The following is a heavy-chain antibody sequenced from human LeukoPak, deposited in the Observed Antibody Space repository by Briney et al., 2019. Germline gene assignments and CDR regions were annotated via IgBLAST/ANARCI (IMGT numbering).Heavy chain of an antibody. CDR2: INPNSGGT. CDR1: GYTYTGYY. CDR3: ARTRGSHISMAYLDY. V-gene: IGHV1-2*02. D-gene: IGHD2/OR15-2a*01. J-gene: IGHJ4*02. Sequence: ASVKVSCKASGYTYTGYYMHWVRQAPGQGLEWMGWINPNSGGTNYAQKFQGRVTVTRDTSISTAYMELSSLRSDDTAVYYCARTRGSHISMAYLDYWGQGTLVTVSS.